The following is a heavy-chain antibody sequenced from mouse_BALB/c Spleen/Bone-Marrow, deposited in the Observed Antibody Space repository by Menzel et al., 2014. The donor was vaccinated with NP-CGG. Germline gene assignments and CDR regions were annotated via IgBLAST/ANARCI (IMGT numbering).Heavy chain of an antibody. V-gene: IGHV3-5*02. J-gene: IGHJ2*01. Sequence: VQLQQSGPGLVKPSQTVSLPCTVTGISITTGNYRWSWIRQFPGNKLEWIGYIYYSGTITYNPSLTSRTTITSDTSKNQFFLEMNSLTAEDTATYYCARYLGAYFDYWGQGTTLTVSS. CDR3: ARYLGAYFDY. D-gene: IGHD1-1*01. CDR1: GISITTGNYR. CDR2: IYYSGTI.